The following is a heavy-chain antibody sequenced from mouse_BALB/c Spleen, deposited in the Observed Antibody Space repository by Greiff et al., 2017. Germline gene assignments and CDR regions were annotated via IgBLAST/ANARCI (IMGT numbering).Heavy chain of an antibody. J-gene: IGHJ3*01. CDR2: ISDGGSYT. V-gene: IGHV5-4*02. CDR1: GFTFSDYY. Sequence: EVKLMESGGGLVKPGGSLKLSCAASGFTFSDYYMYWVRQTPEKRLEWVATISDGGSYTYYPDSVKGRFTISRDNAKNNLYLQMSSLKSEDTAMYYCARVYDYDEGFFAYWGQGTLVTVSA. CDR3: ARVYDYDEGFFAY. D-gene: IGHD2-4*01.